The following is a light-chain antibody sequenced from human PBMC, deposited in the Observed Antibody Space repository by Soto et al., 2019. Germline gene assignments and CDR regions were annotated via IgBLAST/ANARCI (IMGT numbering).Light chain of an antibody. V-gene: IGLV2-8*01. CDR2: EVN. Sequence: QSPLTQPPSASGSPGHSVTISCTGTSSDVGGYNYVSWYQQHPGKAPKLMIYEVNKRPSGVPDRFSGSKSGNTASLTVSGLQAEDEADYYCSSYADSNIVVFGGGTKLTVL. CDR1: SSDVGGYNY. CDR3: SSYADSNIVV. J-gene: IGLJ2*01.